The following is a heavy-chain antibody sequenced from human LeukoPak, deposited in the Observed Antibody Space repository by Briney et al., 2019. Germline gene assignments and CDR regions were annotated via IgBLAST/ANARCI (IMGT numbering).Heavy chain of an antibody. CDR3: AKAPHDYGDYLAAFDI. CDR2: ISGSGGST. J-gene: IGHJ3*02. CDR1: GFTFSSYP. Sequence: GGSLRPSCAAPGFTFSSYPMTWVRQAPGKGLEWVSAISGSGGSTYYADSVKGRFTISRDNSKNTLYLQMNSLRAEDTAVYYCAKAPHDYGDYLAAFDIWGQGTMVTVSS. D-gene: IGHD4-17*01. V-gene: IGHV3-23*01.